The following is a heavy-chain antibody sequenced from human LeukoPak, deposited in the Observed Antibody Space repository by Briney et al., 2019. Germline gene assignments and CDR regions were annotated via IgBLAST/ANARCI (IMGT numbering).Heavy chain of an antibody. CDR1: GGSISSSSYY. CDR2: IYTSGST. V-gene: IGHV4-61*02. Sequence: SETLSLTCTVSGGSISSSSYYWSWIRQPAGKGLEWIGRIYTSGSTNYNPSLKSRVTMSVDTSKSQFSLKLRSVTAAYTAVYYCARDGSYDFWSGYYGFWFDPWGQGTLVTVSS. CDR3: ARDGSYDFWSGYYGFWFDP. J-gene: IGHJ5*02. D-gene: IGHD3-3*01.